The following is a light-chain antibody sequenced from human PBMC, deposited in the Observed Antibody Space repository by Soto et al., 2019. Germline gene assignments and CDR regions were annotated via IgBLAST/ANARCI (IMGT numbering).Light chain of an antibody. Sequence: QSALTRPASVSVSPGQSITISCTGTSSDVGGYNYVSWYQQHPGKAPKLMIYEVSNRPSGVSDRFSGSKSGNTASLTISGLQAEDEADYYCGSYTSSRIYVFGAGTKVAVL. CDR2: EVS. J-gene: IGLJ1*01. CDR1: SSDVGGYNY. CDR3: GSYTSSRIYV. V-gene: IGLV2-14*01.